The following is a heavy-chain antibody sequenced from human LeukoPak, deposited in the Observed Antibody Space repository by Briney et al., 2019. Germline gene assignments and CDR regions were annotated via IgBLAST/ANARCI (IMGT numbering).Heavy chain of an antibody. V-gene: IGHV4-30-4*01. CDR1: GGSISSGDYY. CDR2: IYYSGST. J-gene: IGHJ3*02. D-gene: IGHD1-26*01. CDR3: ARVVGAYDAFDI. Sequence: PSQTLSLTCTVSGGSISSGDYYWGWIRQPPGKGLEWIGYIYYSGSTYYNPSLKSRVTISVDTSKNQFSLKLSSVTAADTAVYYCARVVGAYDAFDIWGQGTMVTVSS.